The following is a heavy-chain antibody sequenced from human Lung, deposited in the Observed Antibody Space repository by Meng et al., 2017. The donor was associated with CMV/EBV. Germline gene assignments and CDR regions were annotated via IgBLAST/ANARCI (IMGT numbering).Heavy chain of an antibody. V-gene: IGHV4-4*03. CDR1: GDSITNHNW. Sequence: QGQFREPGPGMVKPPAPLSLTCAVSGDSITNHNWWAWVRQPPGKGLEWIGEIPHRGSSAYNPSLKSRVSMSIDKSKNQFSLKLTSVTAADTAVYHCLRRSGGSVWGQGTLVTVSS. J-gene: IGHJ1*01. D-gene: IGHD3-10*01. CDR2: IPHRGSS. CDR3: LRRSGGSV.